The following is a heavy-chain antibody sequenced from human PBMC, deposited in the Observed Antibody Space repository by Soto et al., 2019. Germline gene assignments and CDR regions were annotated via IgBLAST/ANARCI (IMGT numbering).Heavy chain of an antibody. V-gene: IGHV1-69*12. CDR2: IMSIFRTP. D-gene: IGHD3-16*01. Sequence: QVQLERSGAEMKKPGSSVKVSCKASGGTFRNSAISWVRQAPGQGLEWMGGIMSIFRTPDYAQNFQGRVTITADEATSTAYMELSGLRSADTAVYYCASDKDRLQLGGNYYYIMDVWGQGTTVTVSS. CDR1: GGTFRNSA. J-gene: IGHJ6*02. CDR3: ASDKDRLQLGGNYYYIMDV.